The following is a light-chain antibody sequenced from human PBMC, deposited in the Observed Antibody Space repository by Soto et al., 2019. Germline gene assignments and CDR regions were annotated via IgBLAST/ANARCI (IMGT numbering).Light chain of an antibody. CDR3: QQRSNWTPIT. CDR1: QSVSDNY. Sequence: EIVLTQSPGTLSLSPGERASLSCSAIQSVSDNYLAWYQHKPGQAPRLLIYDASNRATGIPARFSGSGSGTDFTLTISSLETEDFAVYYCQQRSNWTPITFGQGTRL. CDR2: DAS. V-gene: IGKV3-11*01. J-gene: IGKJ5*01.